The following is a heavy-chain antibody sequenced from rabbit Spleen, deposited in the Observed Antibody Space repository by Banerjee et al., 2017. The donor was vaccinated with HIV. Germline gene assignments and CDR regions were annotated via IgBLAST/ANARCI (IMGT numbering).Heavy chain of an antibody. D-gene: IGHD4-1*01. V-gene: IGHV1S40*01. CDR1: GFSFSSSYY. CDR2: IDTGSSGFT. CDR3: ARDLADAIGWNFDL. Sequence: QSLEESGGDLVKPGASLTLTCTASGFSFSSSYYMCWVRQAPGKGLEWISCIDTGSSGFTYFASWAKGRFTCSKTSWTTVTLQMTSLTAADTASYFCARDLADAIGWNFDLWGQGTLVTVS. J-gene: IGHJ4*01.